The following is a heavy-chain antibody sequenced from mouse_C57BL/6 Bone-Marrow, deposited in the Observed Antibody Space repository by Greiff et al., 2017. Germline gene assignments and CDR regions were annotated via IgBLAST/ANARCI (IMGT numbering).Heavy chain of an antibody. CDR2: IFPNSGST. CDR1: GYTFTSYW. CDR3: ASYGNDGGYAMDY. Sequence: VQLQQPGAELVKPGASVKMSCKASGYTFTSYWITWVKQRPGQGLEWIGMIFPNSGSTNYNEKFKSKATLTVDKSSSTAYMHLSSLTSEDSAVXYCASYGNDGGYAMDYWGQGTSVTVSS. D-gene: IGHD2-2*01. V-gene: IGHV1-55*01. J-gene: IGHJ4*01.